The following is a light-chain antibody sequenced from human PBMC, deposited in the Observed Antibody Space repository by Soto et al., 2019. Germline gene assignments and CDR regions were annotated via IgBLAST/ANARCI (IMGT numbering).Light chain of an antibody. CDR2: GAS. CDR1: QSVSSSY. V-gene: IGKV3-20*01. CDR3: QQYGSTEIT. Sequence: EIVLTQSPGTLSFSPGERATLSCRASQSVSSSYLAWYQQKTGQAPRLLIYGASSRATGIPDRFSGRGSGTDFTFTISRLEPEDFAVYYCQQYGSTEITFGQGTRLEIK. J-gene: IGKJ5*01.